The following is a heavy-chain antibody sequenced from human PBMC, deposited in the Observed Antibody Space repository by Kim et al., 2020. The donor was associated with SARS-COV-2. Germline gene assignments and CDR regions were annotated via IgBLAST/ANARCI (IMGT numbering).Heavy chain of an antibody. CDR1: GFTFSSYA. D-gene: IGHD3-22*01. Sequence: GGSLRLSCAASGFTFSSYAMHWVRQAPGKGLEWVAVISYDGSNKYYADSVTGRFTISRDNSKNTLYLQMNSLRSDDTPLYYCSCVLYYYVSLFLCYWFF. CDR3: SCVLYYYVSLFLCYWFF. J-gene: IGHJ2*01. V-gene: IGHV3-30*04. CDR2: ISYDGSNK.